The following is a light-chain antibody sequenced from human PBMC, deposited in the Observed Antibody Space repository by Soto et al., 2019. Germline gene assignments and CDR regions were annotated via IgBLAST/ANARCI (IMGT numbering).Light chain of an antibody. Sequence: EVVLTQSPGTLSLSPGERATLSCRASQSIINNYLAWYQQRPGQAPRLLIYGSSDRATGIPGRFSGSGSGNDFTLTISRLEPEDFAVYYCHQYGSSPPYTFGQGTKVEI. CDR2: GSS. CDR3: HQYGSSPPYT. V-gene: IGKV3-20*01. J-gene: IGKJ2*01. CDR1: QSIINNY.